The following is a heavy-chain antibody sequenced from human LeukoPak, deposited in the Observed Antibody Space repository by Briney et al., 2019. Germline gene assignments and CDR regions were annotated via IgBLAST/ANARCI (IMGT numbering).Heavy chain of an antibody. V-gene: IGHV3-53*01. CDR1: GFTVSSNY. Sequence: GGSLRLSCAASGFTVSSNYMSWVRQAPGPGLEWVSVIYSGGSTYYADSVKGRFTISRDNSKNTLYLQMNSLRAEDTAVYYCAGWYYYDSSGYYDTLGYWGQGTLVTVSS. D-gene: IGHD3-22*01. CDR3: AGWYYYDSSGYYDTLGY. CDR2: IYSGGST. J-gene: IGHJ4*02.